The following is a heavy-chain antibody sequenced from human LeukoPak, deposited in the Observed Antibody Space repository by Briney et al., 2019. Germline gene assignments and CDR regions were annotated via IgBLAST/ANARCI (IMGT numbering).Heavy chain of an antibody. CDR1: GGSFSGYF. CDR2: INHSGST. V-gene: IGHV4-34*01. D-gene: IGHD4-17*01. J-gene: IGHJ5*02. Sequence: SETLSLTCAVYGGSFSGYFWSWIRQPPGKGLEWIGEINHSGSTNYNPSLKSRVIISVDTSKNQFSLKLSSVTAADTAVYYCARGLYTVTTFNWFDPWGQGTLVTVSS. CDR3: ARGLYTVTTFNWFDP.